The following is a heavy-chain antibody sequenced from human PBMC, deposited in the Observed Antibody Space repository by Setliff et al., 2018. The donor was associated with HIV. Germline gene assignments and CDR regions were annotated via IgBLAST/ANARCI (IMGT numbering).Heavy chain of an antibody. J-gene: IGHJ6*03. CDR1: GGSFSGYY. Sequence: SSETLSLPCAVYGGSFSGYYWSWMRQPPGKGLEWIGEINHSGSTTYNPSLKSGVIISVDTSKNQFSLKLSSVTAADTAVYYCARGRWIRVSAAIMYYYYYYMDVWGRGTTVTVSS. V-gene: IGHV4-34*01. CDR2: INHSGST. D-gene: IGHD2-2*01. CDR3: ARGRWIRVSAAIMYYYYYYMDV.